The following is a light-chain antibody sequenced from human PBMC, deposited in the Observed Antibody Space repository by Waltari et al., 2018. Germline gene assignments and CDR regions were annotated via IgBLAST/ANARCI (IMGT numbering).Light chain of an antibody. CDR1: QTIRTN. V-gene: IGKV1-39*01. Sequence: DIQMTQSPPSLSAPIGDRVTITFRARQTIRTNLNWYQQKPGQAPKFLIYGASKLERGVPSRFSGSGSGTDFTLTILRLEPDDFATYYCQQSSGTPPRTFGQGTKVEI. J-gene: IGKJ1*01. CDR3: QQSSGTPPRT. CDR2: GAS.